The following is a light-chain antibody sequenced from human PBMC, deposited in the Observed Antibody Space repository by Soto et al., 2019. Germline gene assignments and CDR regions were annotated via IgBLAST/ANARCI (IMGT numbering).Light chain of an antibody. Sequence: DIQMTQSPSTLSSSVGDTVSVTCRASQRIDSWLAWYQQKPGKAPKALIYKASSLESGVPSRFSGSGSGTEFTLTISSLQPDDFATYYCQQYNTYPLTFGGGTRVEIK. V-gene: IGKV1-5*03. CDR1: QRIDSW. CDR3: QQYNTYPLT. CDR2: KAS. J-gene: IGKJ4*01.